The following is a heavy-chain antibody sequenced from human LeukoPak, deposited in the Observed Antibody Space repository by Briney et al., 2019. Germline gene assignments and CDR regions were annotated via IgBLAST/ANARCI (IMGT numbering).Heavy chain of an antibody. D-gene: IGHD4/OR15-4a*01. CDR3: AKHGANYYYYYMDV. Sequence: GGSLRLSCAASGFTFSSYGMHWVRQAPGKGLEWVAFIRYDGSNKYYADSVKGRFTISRDNSKNTLYLQMNSLRAEDTAVYYCAKHGANYYYYYMDVWGKGTTVTVSS. J-gene: IGHJ6*03. V-gene: IGHV3-30*02. CDR2: IRYDGSNK. CDR1: GFTFSSYG.